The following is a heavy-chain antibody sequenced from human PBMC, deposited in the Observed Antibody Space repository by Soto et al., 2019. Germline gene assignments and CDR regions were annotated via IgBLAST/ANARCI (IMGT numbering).Heavy chain of an antibody. Sequence: GGSLRLSCAASGFTFSSYGMHWVRQAPGKGLEWVAVIWYDGSNKYYADSVKGRFTISRDNSKNTLYLQMNSLRAEDTAVYYCARGIGYILWWSDHFDYWGQGTLVTVSS. CDR2: IWYDGSNK. CDR3: ARGIGYILWWSDHFDY. CDR1: GFTFSSYG. V-gene: IGHV3-33*01. J-gene: IGHJ4*02. D-gene: IGHD2-21*01.